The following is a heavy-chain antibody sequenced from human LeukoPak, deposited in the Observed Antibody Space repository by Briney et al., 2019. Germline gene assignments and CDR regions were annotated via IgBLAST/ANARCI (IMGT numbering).Heavy chain of an antibody. CDR1: GFTFSSYS. D-gene: IGHD3-16*01. J-gene: IGHJ4*02. CDR3: ARDREEGGKTASL. CDR2: ISSSSSYI. Sequence: GGSLRLSCAASGFTFSSYSMNWVRQAPGKGLEWVSSISSSSSYIYYADSVKGRFTISRDSAKNSLYLQMNSLRAEDTAVYYCARDREEGGKTASLGGQGTLVTVSS. V-gene: IGHV3-21*01.